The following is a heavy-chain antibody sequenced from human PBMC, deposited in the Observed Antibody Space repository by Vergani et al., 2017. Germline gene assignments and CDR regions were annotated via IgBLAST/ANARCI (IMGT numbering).Heavy chain of an antibody. CDR3: AKDLGTSSGGGWFDP. J-gene: IGHJ5*02. D-gene: IGHD6-6*01. CDR2: ISWNSNSI. CDR1: GFTSAGYA. Sequence: EVQLEESGGGLVLPGRSLRLSCVASGFTSAGYAMHWVRQAPGKGLEWVSGISWNSNSIGYADSVKGRFTISRDNAKNSLYLQMNSLRAEDTALYYCAKDLGTSSGGGWFDPWGQGTLVSLL. V-gene: IGHV3-9*02.